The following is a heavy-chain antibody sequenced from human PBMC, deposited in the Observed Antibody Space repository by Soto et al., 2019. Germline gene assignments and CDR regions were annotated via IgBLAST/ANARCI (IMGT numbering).Heavy chain of an antibody. D-gene: IGHD3-3*01. V-gene: IGHV4-39*01. Sequence: SETLSLTCTVSGGSISSSSYYWGWIRQPPGKGLEWIGSIYYSGSTYYNPSLKSRVTISVDTSKNQFSLKLSSVTAADTAVYYCATKYYDFWSGYSDVWGQGTTVTVS. CDR2: IYYSGST. CDR1: GGSISSSSYY. J-gene: IGHJ6*02. CDR3: ATKYYDFWSGYSDV.